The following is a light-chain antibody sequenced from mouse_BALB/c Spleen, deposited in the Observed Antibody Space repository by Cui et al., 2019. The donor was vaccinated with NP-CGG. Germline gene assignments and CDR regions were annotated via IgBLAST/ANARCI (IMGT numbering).Light chain of an antibody. Sequence: QSLVNQGSGHTTSPGETVTLTCRSSTGAVTTSNYANWVQEKPDHLFTGLIGGTNNRAPGVPARFSGSLIGDKAALTITGAQTEDEAIYFCALWYSNHWVFGGGTKLTVL. CDR1: TGAVTTSNY. V-gene: IGLV1*01. J-gene: IGLJ1*01. CDR2: GTN. CDR3: ALWYSNHWV.